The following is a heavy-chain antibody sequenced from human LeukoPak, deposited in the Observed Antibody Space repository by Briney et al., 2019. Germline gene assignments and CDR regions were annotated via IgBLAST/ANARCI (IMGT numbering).Heavy chain of an antibody. V-gene: IGHV3-66*01. CDR3: ASKLTTGY. Sequence: GGSLRLSCVVSGLTASSNYTSWVRQAPGKGLEWGSVIYSGGTTNYADSVKGRFLVYRDNSKNTLYLQMNSLRAEDTAVYYCASKLTTGYWGEGTLVTVSS. CDR2: IYSGGTT. J-gene: IGHJ4*02. D-gene: IGHD4-17*01. CDR1: GLTASSNY.